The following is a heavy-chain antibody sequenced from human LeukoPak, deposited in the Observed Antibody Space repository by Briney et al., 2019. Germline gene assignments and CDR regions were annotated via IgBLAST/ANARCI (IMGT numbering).Heavy chain of an antibody. CDR1: GITFSTYR. CDR3: ARWRWQQSEFDY. J-gene: IGHJ4*02. CDR2: ISSGSTFI. D-gene: IGHD5-24*01. Sequence: GGSLRLSCAASGITFSTYRMNWVRQAPGKGLEWVSSISSGSTFIDYADSVKGRFTISRDNAKKSLYLQMNSLRAEDTAVYYCARWRWQQSEFDYWGQGTLVTVSS. V-gene: IGHV3-21*01.